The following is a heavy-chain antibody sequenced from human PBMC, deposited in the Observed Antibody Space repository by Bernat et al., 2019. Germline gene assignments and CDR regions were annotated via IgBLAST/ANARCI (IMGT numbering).Heavy chain of an antibody. CDR2: IYYSGST. Sequence: QLQLQESGPGLVKPSETLSLTCTVSGGSISSSSYYWGWIRQPPGKGLEWIGSIYYSGSTYYNPSLKSRVTISVDTSKNQFSLKLSSVTAADTAVYYCARLAPLEAFGDVVWLDPWGQGTLVTVSS. V-gene: IGHV4-39*01. CDR1: GGSISSSSYY. D-gene: IGHD3-10*01. J-gene: IGHJ5*02. CDR3: ARLAPLEAFGDVVWLDP.